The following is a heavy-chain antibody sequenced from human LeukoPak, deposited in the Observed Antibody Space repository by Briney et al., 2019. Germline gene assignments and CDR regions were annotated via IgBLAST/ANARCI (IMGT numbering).Heavy chain of an antibody. Sequence: VASVKVSCKASGGTFSSYAISWVRQAPGQGLEWMGGIIPIFGTANYAQKFQGRVTITADESTSTAYMELSSPRSEDTAVYYCARAVILLNIAAHFDYWGQGTLVTVSS. V-gene: IGHV1-69*01. CDR1: GGTFSSYA. CDR2: IIPIFGTA. D-gene: IGHD2-15*01. CDR3: ARAVILLNIAAHFDY. J-gene: IGHJ4*02.